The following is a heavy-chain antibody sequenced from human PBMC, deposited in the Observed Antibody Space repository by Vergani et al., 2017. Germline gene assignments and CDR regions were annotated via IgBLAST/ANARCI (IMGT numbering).Heavy chain of an antibody. Sequence: QVKLQESGPGLVKPSETLSLTCTVSGASVNSYYWSWIRQPPGKGLEWMGYVSFRGDTLYDPSVKGRMTISLNTSSNQFSLYLTSVTAADTAVYYCARANYDLWSGYYTDNYYYYMDVWGKGTTVTVSS. J-gene: IGHJ6*03. CDR2: VSFRGDT. V-gene: IGHV4-59*02. CDR1: GASVNSYY. D-gene: IGHD3-3*01. CDR3: ARANYDLWSGYYTDNYYYYMDV.